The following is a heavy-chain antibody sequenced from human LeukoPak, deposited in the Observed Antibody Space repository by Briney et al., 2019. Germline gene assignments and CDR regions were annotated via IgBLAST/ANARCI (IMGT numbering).Heavy chain of an antibody. Sequence: SETLSLTCIVSGGSISSYYWSWIRQPPGKGLEWIGSIYHSGSTYYNPSLKSRVTISVDTSKNQFSLKLSSVTAADTAVYYCARVDRIQLWSDYFDYWGQGTLVTVSS. D-gene: IGHD5-18*01. CDR2: IYHSGST. CDR1: GGSISSYY. J-gene: IGHJ4*02. V-gene: IGHV4-38-2*02. CDR3: ARVDRIQLWSDYFDY.